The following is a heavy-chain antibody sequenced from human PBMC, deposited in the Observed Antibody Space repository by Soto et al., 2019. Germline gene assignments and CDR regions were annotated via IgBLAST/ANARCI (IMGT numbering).Heavy chain of an antibody. J-gene: IGHJ4*02. V-gene: IGHV4-59*01. CDR3: ARYYDSSCILTH. CDR1: GGSISSYY. CDR2: IYYSGST. D-gene: IGHD3-22*01. Sequence: SETLSLTCTVSGGSISSYYWSWIRQPPGKGLEWIGYIYYSGSTNYNPSLKSRVTISVDTSKNQFSLKLSSVTAADTAVYYCARYYDSSCILTHWGQGTLVTVSS.